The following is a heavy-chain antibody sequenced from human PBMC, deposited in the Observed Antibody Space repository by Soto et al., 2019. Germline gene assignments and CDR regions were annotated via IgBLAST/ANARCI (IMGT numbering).Heavy chain of an antibody. Sequence: QVQLVESGGGVVQPGRSLRLSCAASGFTFSSYGMHWVRQAPGKGLEWVAVIWYDGSNKYYADSVKGRFTISRHNSRYTLEPQRNIPSAEDPSVYYGARDDSSWGQGTLVTFSS. J-gene: IGHJ1*01. CDR2: IWYDGSNK. CDR3: ARDDSS. V-gene: IGHV3-33*01. CDR1: GFTFSSYG.